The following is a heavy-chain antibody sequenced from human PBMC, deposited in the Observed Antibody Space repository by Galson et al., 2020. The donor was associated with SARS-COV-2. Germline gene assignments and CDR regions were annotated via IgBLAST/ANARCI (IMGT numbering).Heavy chain of an antibody. J-gene: IGHJ4*02. Sequence: SETLSLTCSVSGYSISNGYYWRWIRQPPGKGLEWIGSFSHSGSTFYNPSLNSRVTISVDTSKNRFSLRLNSVTAADTAVYYCAREYTIQTDYFDYWGLGTLVTVSS. D-gene: IGHD2-2*02. V-gene: IGHV4-38-2*02. CDR3: AREYTIQTDYFDY. CDR2: FSHSGST. CDR1: GYSISNGYY.